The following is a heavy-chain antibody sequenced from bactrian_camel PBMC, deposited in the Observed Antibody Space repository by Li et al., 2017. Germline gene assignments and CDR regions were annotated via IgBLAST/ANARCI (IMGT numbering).Heavy chain of an antibody. CDR1: GFQFSDYP. CDR3: AKDGGRWSYNY. J-gene: IGHJ4*01. V-gene: IGHV3S42*01. D-gene: IGHD6*01. Sequence: VQLVESGGGLVQPGGSLRLSCAASGFQFSDYPMGWVRQAPGKGLEWVSHIWTGGVSPTYADSVKGRFTISRDNAKNTLYLQLNNLKTEDTAMYFCAKDGGRWSYNYWGQGTQVTVS. CDR2: IWTGGVSP.